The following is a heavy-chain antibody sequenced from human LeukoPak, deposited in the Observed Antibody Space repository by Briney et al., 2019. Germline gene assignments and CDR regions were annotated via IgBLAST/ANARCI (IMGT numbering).Heavy chain of an antibody. CDR1: GYTFTSYG. V-gene: IGHV1-18*01. D-gene: IGHD3-10*01. Sequence: GASVRVSCKASGYTFTSYGISWVRQAPGQGLEWMGWISAYNGNTNYAQKLQGRVTMTTDTSTSTAYMELRSLRSDDTAVYYCARVDPYYGSGRGDYWGQGTLVTVSS. J-gene: IGHJ4*02. CDR2: ISAYNGNT. CDR3: ARVDPYYGSGRGDY.